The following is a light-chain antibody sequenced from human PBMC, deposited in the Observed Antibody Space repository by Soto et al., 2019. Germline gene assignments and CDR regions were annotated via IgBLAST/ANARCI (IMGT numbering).Light chain of an antibody. Sequence: QSVLTQPASVSGSPGQSITISCTGTSSDVGLYDYVSWYQQHPGKAPQLMIYAVSNRPSGVSNRFSAPKSGNTASLFISGLQAEDEADYYCSSYKSDSSYVFGSGTKVTVL. CDR1: SSDVGLYDY. V-gene: IGLV2-14*01. J-gene: IGLJ1*01. CDR3: SSYKSDSSYV. CDR2: AVS.